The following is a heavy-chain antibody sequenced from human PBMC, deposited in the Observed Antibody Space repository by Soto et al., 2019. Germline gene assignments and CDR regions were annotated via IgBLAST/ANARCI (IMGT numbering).Heavy chain of an antibody. CDR2: IKQDGSEK. D-gene: IGHD3-9*01. J-gene: IGHJ4*02. V-gene: IGHV3-7*01. CDR3: ARELGYFDWLLRVYFDY. Sequence: EVQLVESGGGLVQPGGSLRLSCAASGFTFSSYWMSWVRQAPGKGREWVANIKQDGSEKYYVDSVKGRFTISRDNAKNSLYLQMNSLRAEDTAVYYCARELGYFDWLLRVYFDYWGQGTLVTVSS. CDR1: GFTFSSYW.